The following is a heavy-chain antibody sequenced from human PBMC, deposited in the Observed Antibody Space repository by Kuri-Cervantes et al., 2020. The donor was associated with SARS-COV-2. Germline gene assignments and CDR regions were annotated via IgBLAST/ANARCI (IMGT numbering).Heavy chain of an antibody. CDR3: ARGPPDLGEEWFDP. Sequence: SEILSLTCAVSGYSISSGYYWSWIRQPAGKGLEWIGRIYTSGSTNYNPSLKSRVTISVDTSKNQFSLKLSSVTAADTAVYYCARGPPDLGEEWFDPWGQGTLVTVSS. CDR1: GYSISSGYY. D-gene: IGHD3-10*01. V-gene: IGHV4-61*02. J-gene: IGHJ5*02. CDR2: IYTSGST.